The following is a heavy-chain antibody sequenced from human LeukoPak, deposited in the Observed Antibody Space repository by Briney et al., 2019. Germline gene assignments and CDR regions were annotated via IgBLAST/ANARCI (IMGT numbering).Heavy chain of an antibody. D-gene: IGHD5-18*01. CDR3: ARDGIQGLDV. CDR2: IIPIFGTA. J-gene: IGHJ6*04. CDR1: GGTFSSYA. Sequence: SVKVSCKASGGTFSSYAISWVRQAPGQGLEWMGGIIPIFGTANYAQKFQGRVTITADKSTSTDYMELSSLRSEDTAVYYCARDGIQGLDVWGKGTTVTVSS. V-gene: IGHV1-69*06.